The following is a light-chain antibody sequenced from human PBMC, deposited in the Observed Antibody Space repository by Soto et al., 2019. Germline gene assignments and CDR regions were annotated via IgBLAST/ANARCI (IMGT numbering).Light chain of an antibody. Sequence: EIVLTQSPDTLSLSPGERATLSCRASQSIRSERLAWYQQKPGQAPRLVIFDASNRASGMPERFSGSGSGTGFTLTIARLEPEDFAVYYCQEYDGAPITFGLGTRLEIK. J-gene: IGKJ5*01. V-gene: IGKV3-20*01. CDR3: QEYDGAPIT. CDR1: QSIRSER. CDR2: DAS.